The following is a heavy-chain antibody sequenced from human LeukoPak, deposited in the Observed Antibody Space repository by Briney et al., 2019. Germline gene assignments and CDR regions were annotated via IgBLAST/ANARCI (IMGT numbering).Heavy chain of an antibody. Sequence: GRSLRLSCAASGFTFDNYAMHWVRQAPGKGLEWVSGISWDSGSIGYADSVKGRFTISRDNAKNSLYLQMNSLRAEGTALYYCAKSSMIGTIFGAWGQGTLVTVSS. D-gene: IGHD3-3*01. V-gene: IGHV3-9*01. J-gene: IGHJ5*02. CDR1: GFTFDNYA. CDR2: ISWDSGSI. CDR3: AKSSMIGTIFGA.